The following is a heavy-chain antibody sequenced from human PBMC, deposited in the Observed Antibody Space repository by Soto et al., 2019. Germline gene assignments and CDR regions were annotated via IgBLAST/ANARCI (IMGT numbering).Heavy chain of an antibody. Sequence: SETLSLTCAVYGGSFSGYYWSWIRQPPGKGLEWIGEINHSGSTNYNPSLKSRVTISVDTSKNQFSLKLSSVTAADTAVYYCARTRAVWFDPWGQGTLVTVS. D-gene: IGHD6-19*01. CDR3: ARTRAVWFDP. J-gene: IGHJ5*02. V-gene: IGHV4-34*01. CDR2: INHSGST. CDR1: GGSFSGYY.